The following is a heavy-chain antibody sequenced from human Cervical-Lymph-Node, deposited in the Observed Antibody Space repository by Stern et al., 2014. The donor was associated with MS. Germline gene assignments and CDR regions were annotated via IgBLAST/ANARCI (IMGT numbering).Heavy chain of an antibody. CDR2: INWNGGST. Sequence: EVQLLESGGGVVRPGGSPRLSCAASGFTFDDYGMSWVRQAPGKGLEWVSGINWNGGSTGYADSVKGRFTISRDNAKNSLYLQMNSLRAEDTALYHCARARLDLNYYYYGMDVWGQGTTVTVSS. CDR1: GFTFDDYG. CDR3: ARARLDLNYYYYGMDV. J-gene: IGHJ6*02. D-gene: IGHD3-22*01. V-gene: IGHV3-20*01.